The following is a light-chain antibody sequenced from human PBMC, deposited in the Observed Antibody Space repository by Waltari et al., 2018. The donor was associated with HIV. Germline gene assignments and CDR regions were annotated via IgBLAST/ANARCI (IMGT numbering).Light chain of an antibody. V-gene: IGLV2-8*01. CDR2: EVT. Sequence: QSALTQPPSASGSPGHSVTLSCTGPRNDVGAYDYVSWYQQHPGRAPKLLISEVTMRPSGVPDLFSGSKSGNTASLTVSGLQAEDDGHYYCTSYVDNYVVFFGGGTKLTVL. CDR1: RNDVGAYDY. J-gene: IGLJ2*01. CDR3: TSYVDNYVVF.